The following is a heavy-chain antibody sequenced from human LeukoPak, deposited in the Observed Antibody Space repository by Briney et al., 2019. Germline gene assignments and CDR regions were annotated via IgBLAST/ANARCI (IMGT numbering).Heavy chain of an antibody. CDR3: VRDGSVWDY. Sequence: PGGSLRLSCAASGFTFSNYWMSWVRQAPGKGLEWVANIQQDGSEKYYVDSVKGRFTISRDNANNLLYLQMNSLRAEDTAMYYCVRDGSVWDYWGQGILVTVCS. D-gene: IGHD3-16*01. J-gene: IGHJ4*02. CDR1: GFTFSNYW. V-gene: IGHV3-7*05. CDR2: IQQDGSEK.